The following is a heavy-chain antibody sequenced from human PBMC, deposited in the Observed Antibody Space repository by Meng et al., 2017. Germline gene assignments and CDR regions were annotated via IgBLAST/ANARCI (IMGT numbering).Heavy chain of an antibody. Sequence: QVQLQQWGAGLLKPSETLSLTCTVYGGSFIGHYWSWIRQAPGAGLEWIGEVSDGGYNKYNPALKSRVTVSGDTSKNEVSLKLISVTAADTAVYYCARNRYDRSTHVFDPWGQGTLVTVSS. D-gene: IGHD3-22*01. J-gene: IGHJ5*02. CDR1: GGSFIGHY. CDR2: VSDGGYN. CDR3: ARNRYDRSTHVFDP. V-gene: IGHV4-34*01.